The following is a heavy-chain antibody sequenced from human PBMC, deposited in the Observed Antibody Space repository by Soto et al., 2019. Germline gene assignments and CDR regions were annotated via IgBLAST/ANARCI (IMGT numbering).Heavy chain of an antibody. J-gene: IGHJ4*02. D-gene: IGHD3-9*01. Sequence: QVQLQQWGAGLLKPSETLSLTCAVYGGSFSGYYWSWIRQPPGKGLEWIGEINHSGSTNYNPSLKSRVTISVDTSKNQFSLKLSSVTAADTAVYYCARPIYAGYPFDYWGQGTLVTVSS. CDR3: ARPIYAGYPFDY. CDR1: GGSFSGYY. V-gene: IGHV4-34*01. CDR2: INHSGST.